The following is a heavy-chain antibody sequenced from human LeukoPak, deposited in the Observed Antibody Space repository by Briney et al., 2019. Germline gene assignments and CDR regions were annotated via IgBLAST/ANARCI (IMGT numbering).Heavy chain of an antibody. V-gene: IGHV3-9*01. CDR1: GFTFDDYA. D-gene: IGHD3-10*01. J-gene: IGHJ4*02. CDR3: VSGRYGSGSEIFDY. Sequence: GRSLRLSCAASGFTFDDYAMHWVRRAPGKGLEWVSGISWNSGSIAYADSVRGRFTISRDNAKNSLYLRINSLRAEDTALYYCVSGRYGSGSEIFDYWGQGTLVTVSS. CDR2: ISWNSGSI.